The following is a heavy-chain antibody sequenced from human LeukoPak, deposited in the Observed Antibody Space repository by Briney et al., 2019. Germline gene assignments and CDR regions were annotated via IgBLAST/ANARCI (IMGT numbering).Heavy chain of an antibody. J-gene: IGHJ3*02. V-gene: IGHV1-18*01. CDR2: ISAYNGNT. Sequence: GASVKVSCKASGYTFTSYGISWVRQAPGQGLEWMGWISAYNGNTNYAQKLQGRVTMTTDTSTSTAYMELRSLRSDDTAVYYCARDHFVVVPAHDAFDIWGQGTMVTVSS. D-gene: IGHD2-2*01. CDR1: GYTFTSYG. CDR3: ARDHFVVVPAHDAFDI.